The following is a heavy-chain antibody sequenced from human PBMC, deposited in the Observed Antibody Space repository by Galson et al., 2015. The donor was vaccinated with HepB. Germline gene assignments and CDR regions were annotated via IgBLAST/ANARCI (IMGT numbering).Heavy chain of an antibody. CDR2: ISPNGEDT. CDR1: GSTFSAYY. CDR3: AREGRWRANNWFDP. V-gene: IGHV1-2*02. J-gene: IGHJ5*02. D-gene: IGHD1-1*01. Sequence: SVKVSCKASGSTFSAYYMHWVRQAPGQGLVWMGWISPNGEDTRLAQNFQGRVTMTRDTSINTADMELTSLRSDDTAVYFCAREGRWRANNWFDPWGQGTLVTVSS.